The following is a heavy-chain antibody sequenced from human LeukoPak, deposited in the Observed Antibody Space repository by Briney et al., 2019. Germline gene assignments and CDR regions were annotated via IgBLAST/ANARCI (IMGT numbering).Heavy chain of an antibody. D-gene: IGHD4-23*01. V-gene: IGHV4-4*07. CDR3: ARGGKATVVTM. J-gene: IGHJ4*02. CDR1: GGSINSYY. CDR2: IYSSGST. Sequence: SETLSLTCTVSGGSINSYYWSWIRQPAGKGLEWIGRIYSSGSTNYNPSLKSRVSMSVDTSKNQFSLKLTPVTAADTAAYYCARGGKATVVTMWGQGILVTVSS.